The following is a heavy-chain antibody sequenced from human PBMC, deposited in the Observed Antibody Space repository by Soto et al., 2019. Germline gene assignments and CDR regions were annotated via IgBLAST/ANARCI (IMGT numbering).Heavy chain of an antibody. CDR2: ISWNSGSI. CDR1: GFTFDDYA. J-gene: IGHJ4*02. V-gene: IGHV3-9*01. D-gene: IGHD5-12*01. Sequence: EVQLVESGGGLVQPGRSLRLSCAASGFTFDDYAMHWVRQAPGKGLEWVSGISWNSGSIGYADSVKGRFTISRDNAKNSLYLQMTSLRAEDTALYYCAKDLRLDIVAPIFDYWGQGTLVTVSS. CDR3: AKDLRLDIVAPIFDY.